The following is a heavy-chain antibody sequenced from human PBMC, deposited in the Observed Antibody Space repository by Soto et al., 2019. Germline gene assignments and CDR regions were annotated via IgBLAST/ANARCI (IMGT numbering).Heavy chain of an antibody. D-gene: IGHD3-22*01. CDR1: GYSFATSG. CDR2: ISVYNGNT. J-gene: IGHJ4*02. CDR3: ARAGQYDDASGYAD. V-gene: IGHV1-18*01. Sequence: QVKLVQSGTEVKKPGASIKVSCKASGYSFATSGMTWVRQAPGQGLEWMGRISVYNGNTNYAKKLQDRVTMTTDTSTNTAYLEVRNLRTDDTAVYYCARAGQYDDASGYADWGQGTLVTVSS.